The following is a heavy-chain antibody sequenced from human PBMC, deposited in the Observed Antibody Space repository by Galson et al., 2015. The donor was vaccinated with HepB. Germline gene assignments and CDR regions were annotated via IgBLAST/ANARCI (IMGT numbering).Heavy chain of an antibody. CDR1: GFTFSSYA. Sequence: SLRLSCAASGFTFSSYAMHWVRQAPGKGLEWVAVISYDGSNKYYADSVKGRFTISRDNSKNTLYLQMNSLRAEDTAVYYCAREEIAAAGDWGQGTLVTVSS. V-gene: IGHV3-30*04. CDR2: ISYDGSNK. J-gene: IGHJ4*02. D-gene: IGHD6-13*01. CDR3: AREEIAAAGD.